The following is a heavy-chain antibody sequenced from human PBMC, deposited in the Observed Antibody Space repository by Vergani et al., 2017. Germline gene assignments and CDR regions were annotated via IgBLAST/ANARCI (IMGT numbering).Heavy chain of an antibody. J-gene: IGHJ6*02. Sequence: EVQLVESGGGLVQPGGSLRLSCAASGFTFSSYAMNWVRQAPGKGLEWVSSISSSSSYIYYADSVKGRFTISRDNAKNSLYLQMNSLRAEETAVYYCARDLRYGCGDTVDLRYYYYGMDVWGQGTTVTVSS. CDR1: GFTFSSYA. CDR3: ARDLRYGCGDTVDLRYYYYGMDV. CDR2: ISSSSSYI. D-gene: IGHD2-21*01. V-gene: IGHV3-21*01.